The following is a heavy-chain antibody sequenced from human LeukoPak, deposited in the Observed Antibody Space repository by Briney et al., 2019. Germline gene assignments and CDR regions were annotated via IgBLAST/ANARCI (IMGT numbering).Heavy chain of an antibody. CDR2: ISGSGGST. CDR1: GFTFAAYP. Sequence: PGGSLSLSCPASGFTFAAYPMSGVRQPPGKGLEWVSAISGSGGSTYYADSVKGRFTISRDNSKNTLYLQMNSLRTDDTARYFCAREEEGELPDYWGQGTLVTVSS. CDR3: AREEEGELPDY. D-gene: IGHD1-26*01. J-gene: IGHJ4*02. V-gene: IGHV3-23*01.